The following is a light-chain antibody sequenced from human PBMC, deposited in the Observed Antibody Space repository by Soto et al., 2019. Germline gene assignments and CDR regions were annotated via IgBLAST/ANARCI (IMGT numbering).Light chain of an antibody. CDR3: SSYTSSSTYV. V-gene: IGLV2-14*01. CDR2: EVS. CDR1: SSDVGGYNY. J-gene: IGLJ1*01. Sequence: QSVLTQPASVSGPPGQSITISCTGTSSDVGGYNYVSWYQQHPGKAPKLMIFEVSNRPSGVSNRFSGSKSGNTASLTISGLQPEDEADYYCSSYTSSSTYVFGTATKVTVL.